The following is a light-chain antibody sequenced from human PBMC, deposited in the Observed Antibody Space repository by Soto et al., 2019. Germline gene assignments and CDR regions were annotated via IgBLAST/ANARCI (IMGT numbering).Light chain of an antibody. CDR3: SSYTSSSTLD. V-gene: IGLV2-14*01. J-gene: IGLJ1*01. Sequence: QSVLTQPASVSGSPGQSITISCTGTSSDVGGYNYVSWYQQHPGKAPKLMIYEVSNRPSGVSNRFSGSKSGNTASLTISGLQAEDEADYYCSSYTSSSTLDFGTGTRSPS. CDR1: SSDVGGYNY. CDR2: EVS.